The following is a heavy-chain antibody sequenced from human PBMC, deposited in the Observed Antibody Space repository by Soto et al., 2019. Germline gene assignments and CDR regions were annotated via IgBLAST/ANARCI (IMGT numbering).Heavy chain of an antibody. D-gene: IGHD1-26*01. J-gene: IGHJ4*02. CDR2: IYPYDSET. V-gene: IGHV5-51*01. Sequence: GESLKISCKASGYSFTTYWIGWVRQMPGKGLEWMGSIYPYDSETRYSPSFQGQVTISADKSISAAYLQWSSLKAWDTAMYYCARHLVGATRGNFDYWGQGTLVTVSS. CDR3: ARHLVGATRGNFDY. CDR1: GYSFTTYW.